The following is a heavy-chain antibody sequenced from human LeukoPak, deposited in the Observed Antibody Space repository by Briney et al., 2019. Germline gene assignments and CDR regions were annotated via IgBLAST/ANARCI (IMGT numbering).Heavy chain of an antibody. CDR1: GGSITVYY. CDR3: ARDSSPDYDILTGYPLGV. CDR2: ISYSGST. V-gene: IGHV4-59*12. Sequence: SETLSLTCSVSGGSITVYYWSWIRQSPGKGLEWIGSISYSGSTNYNPSLKSRVTISVDTSKNQFSLKLSSVTAADTAVYYCARDSSPDYDILTGYPLGVWGKGTTVTVSS. D-gene: IGHD3-9*01. J-gene: IGHJ6*04.